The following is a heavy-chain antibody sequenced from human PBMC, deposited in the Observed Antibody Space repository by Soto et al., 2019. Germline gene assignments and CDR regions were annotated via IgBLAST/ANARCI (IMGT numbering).Heavy chain of an antibody. V-gene: IGHV1-69*01. CDR3: ARAGYYDSSGEIDY. CDR1: GGTFSSYA. J-gene: IGHJ4*02. D-gene: IGHD3-22*01. Sequence: QVQLVQSGAEVKKPGSSVKVSCKASGGTFSSYAISWVRQAPGQGLEWMGGIIPIFGTANYAQKFQGRVMITADESTSTAYMELSSLRTEDTAVYYCARAGYYDSSGEIDYWGQGTLVTVSS. CDR2: IIPIFGTA.